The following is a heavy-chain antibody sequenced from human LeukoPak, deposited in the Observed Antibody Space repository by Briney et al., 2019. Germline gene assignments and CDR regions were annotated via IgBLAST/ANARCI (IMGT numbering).Heavy chain of an antibody. CDR2: ISYDGRNT. J-gene: IGHJ4*02. CDR1: QFTFSSYG. D-gene: IGHD2-15*01. CDR3: AKYRGDRWSEFYLDY. V-gene: IGHV3-30*18. Sequence: PGGSLRLSCAASQFTFSSYGMHWVRQAPGKGLEWVTFISYDGRNTYYTDSVKGRFTISRDNSKNTLYLQMNSLRAEDTAVYYCAKYRGDRWSEFYLDYWGQGTLVTVSS.